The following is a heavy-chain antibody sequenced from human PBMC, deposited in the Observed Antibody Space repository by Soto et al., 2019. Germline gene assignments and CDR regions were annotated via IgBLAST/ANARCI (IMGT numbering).Heavy chain of an antibody. CDR3: ARGLKGGARGDY. D-gene: IGHD1-26*01. Sequence: GGSLRLSCAASGFTFSSYAMHWVRQAPGKGLEWVAVISYDGSNKYYADSVKGRFTISRDNSKNTLYLQMNSLRAEDTAVYYCARGLKGGARGDYWGQGTLVTVSS. J-gene: IGHJ4*02. V-gene: IGHV3-30-3*01. CDR2: ISYDGSNK. CDR1: GFTFSSYA.